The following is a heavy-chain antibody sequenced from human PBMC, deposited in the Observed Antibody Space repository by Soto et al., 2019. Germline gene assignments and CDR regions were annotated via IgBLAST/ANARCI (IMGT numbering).Heavy chain of an antibody. V-gene: IGHV3-53*02. CDR2: IYSGGST. CDR1: GFTDSSNY. J-gene: IGHJ4*02. D-gene: IGHD6-19*01. Sequence: EVQLVETGGGLIQPGGSLRLSCAASGFTDSSNYMTWVRQAPGKGLEWVSVIYSGGSTYYADSVKGRFSISRDNSRDTLYHQMNSLRAEDTAVYYCARSSGWYCFDYWGQGTLVTVSS. CDR3: ARSSGWYCFDY.